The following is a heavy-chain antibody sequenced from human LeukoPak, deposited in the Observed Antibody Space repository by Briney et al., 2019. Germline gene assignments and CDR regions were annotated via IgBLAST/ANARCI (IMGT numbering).Heavy chain of an antibody. CDR1: GFIFSKYD. CDR3: ASGGRYSGSYSVVDY. Sequence: GGSLRLSCAASGFIFSKYDMHWVRQAPGKGLEWVAFIQYDGSNKYYADSVKGRFTISRDNSKNTLYLQMNSLRAEDTAVYYCASGGRYSGSYSVVDYWGQGTLVTVSS. J-gene: IGHJ4*02. V-gene: IGHV3-30*02. D-gene: IGHD1-26*01. CDR2: IQYDGSNK.